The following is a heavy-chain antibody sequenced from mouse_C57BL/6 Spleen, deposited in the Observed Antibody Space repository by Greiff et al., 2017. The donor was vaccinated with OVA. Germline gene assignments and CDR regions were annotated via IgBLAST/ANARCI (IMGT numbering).Heavy chain of an antibody. J-gene: IGHJ2*01. Sequence: QVQLQQSGAELVRPGASVTLSCKASGYTFTDYEMHWVKQTPVHGLEWIGAIDPETGGTAYNQKFKGKAILTADKSSSTAYMELRSLTSEDSAVYYCTRSAITTVVATNFDYWGQGTTLTVSS. D-gene: IGHD1-1*01. V-gene: IGHV1-15*01. CDR1: GYTFTDYE. CDR3: TRSAITTVVATNFDY. CDR2: IDPETGGT.